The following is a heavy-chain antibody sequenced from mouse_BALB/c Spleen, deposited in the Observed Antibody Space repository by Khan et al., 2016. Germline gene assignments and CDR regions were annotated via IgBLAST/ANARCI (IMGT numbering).Heavy chain of an antibody. CDR1: GYSITSEYA. V-gene: IGHV3-2*02. CDR3: ARNLLLRRDYFDY. D-gene: IGHD1-1*01. Sequence: EVQLQESGPGLVKPSQSLSLTCTVTGYSITSEYAWNWIRQFPGNKLEWMGYISYSGSTSYNPSLKSRISITRDPSNNQFFLHLNSVTTEDTATYFGARNLLLRRDYFDYCGLGTTLTVSS. CDR2: ISYSGST. J-gene: IGHJ2*01.